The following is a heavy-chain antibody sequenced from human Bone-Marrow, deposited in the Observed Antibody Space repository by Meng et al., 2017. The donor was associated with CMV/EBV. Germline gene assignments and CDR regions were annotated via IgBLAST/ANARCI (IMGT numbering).Heavy chain of an antibody. CDR1: GGSFSGYY. CDR3: ARVVDCWSGYTPYGMDV. Sequence: SETLSLTCAVYGGSFSGYYWSWIRQPPGKGLEWIGEINHSGSTNYNPSLKSRVTISVDTSKNQFSLRLSSVTAADTAVYYCARVVDCWSGYTPYGMDVWGQGTTVTVAS. J-gene: IGHJ6*02. CDR2: INHSGST. V-gene: IGHV4-34*01. D-gene: IGHD3-3*01.